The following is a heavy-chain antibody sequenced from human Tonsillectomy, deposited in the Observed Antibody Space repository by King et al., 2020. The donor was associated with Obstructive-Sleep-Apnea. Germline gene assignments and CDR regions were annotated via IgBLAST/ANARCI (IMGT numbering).Heavy chain of an antibody. D-gene: IGHD6-13*01. V-gene: IGHV3-49*03. CDR1: GFTFGDYA. J-gene: IGHJ4*02. Sequence: LVESGGGLVQPGRSLRLSCTASGFTFGDYAMSCFRQAPGKGLEWVCFIRSKAYGGATEYASSVKGRFTIPRDDSKSIAYLQMNSLKTEDTAVYYCTTPWSGGSSWYYFDYWGQGTLVTVSS. CDR3: TTPWSGGSSWYYFDY. CDR2: IRSKAYGGAT.